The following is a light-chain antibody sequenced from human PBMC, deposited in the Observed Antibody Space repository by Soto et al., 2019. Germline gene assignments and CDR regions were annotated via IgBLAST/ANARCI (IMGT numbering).Light chain of an antibody. CDR1: SSDVGGFNY. Sequence: QSALTQPASVSGSPGQSITISCTGTSSDVGGFNYVSWFQQYPGKVPKLIIYDVTSRPSGVSNRFSGSKSGNTASLTISGLQAEDEADYYCGSYASSNTLVFGGGTKLTVL. V-gene: IGLV2-14*03. CDR2: DVT. J-gene: IGLJ2*01. CDR3: GSYASSNTLV.